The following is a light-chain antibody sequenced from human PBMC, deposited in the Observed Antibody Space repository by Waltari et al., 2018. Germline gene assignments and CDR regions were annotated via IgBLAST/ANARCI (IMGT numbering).Light chain of an antibody. Sequence: QSALTQPPSASGSPGQSVPISCSGTNSDLGTYNYVSWFQQHPGRAPKLLIYEVNKRPSGVPDRFSGSKSDNRASLTVSGLQADDEAVYHCSSYAGSNTLVFGGGTRLTVL. CDR1: NSDLGTYNY. CDR2: EVN. J-gene: IGLJ2*01. V-gene: IGLV2-8*01. CDR3: SSYAGSNTLV.